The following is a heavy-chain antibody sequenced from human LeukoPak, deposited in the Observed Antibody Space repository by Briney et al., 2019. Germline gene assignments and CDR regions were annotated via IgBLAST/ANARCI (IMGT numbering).Heavy chain of an antibody. V-gene: IGHV3-30*02. D-gene: IGHD2-21*01. CDR1: GFTFSSYG. J-gene: IGHJ6*03. CDR2: IRYDGSNK. CDR3: ARVLGHTGYYYYMDV. Sequence: GGSLRLSCAASGFTFSSYGMHWVRQAPGKGLEWVAFIRYDGSNKYYADSVKGRFTISRDNSKNTLYLQMNSLRAEDTAVYYCARVLGHTGYYYYMDVWGKGTTVTVS.